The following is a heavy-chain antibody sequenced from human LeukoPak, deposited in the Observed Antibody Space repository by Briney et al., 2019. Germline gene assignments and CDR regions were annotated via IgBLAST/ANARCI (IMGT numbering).Heavy chain of an antibody. Sequence: GASVMVSCKASGYTFTSYDINWVRQATGQGLEWMGWMNPNSGNTGYAQKFQGRVTMTRNTSISTAYMELSSLRSEDTAVYYCASGGSSWYIVFDYWGQGTLVTVSS. CDR2: MNPNSGNT. CDR1: GYTFTSYD. D-gene: IGHD6-13*01. CDR3: ASGGSSWYIVFDY. V-gene: IGHV1-8*01. J-gene: IGHJ4*02.